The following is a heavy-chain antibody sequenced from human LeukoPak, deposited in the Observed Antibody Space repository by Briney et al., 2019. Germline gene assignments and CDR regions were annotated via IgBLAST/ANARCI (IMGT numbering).Heavy chain of an antibody. V-gene: IGHV1-69*05. CDR3: ASSFSSGWYSSGGIDY. CDR1: GGTFSSYA. J-gene: IGHJ4*02. D-gene: IGHD6-19*01. Sequence: ASVKVSCKASGGTFSSYAISWVRQAPGQGLEWLGRIIPIFGTANYAQKFQGRVTITTDESTSTAYTELSSLRSEDTAVYYCASSFSSGWYSSGGIDYWGQGTLVTVSS. CDR2: IIPIFGTA.